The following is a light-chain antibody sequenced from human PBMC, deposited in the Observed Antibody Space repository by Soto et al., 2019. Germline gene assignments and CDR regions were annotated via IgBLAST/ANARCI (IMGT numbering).Light chain of an antibody. Sequence: ETVMTQSPASLSVSPGERATLSCRASHSVSSNLAWYQQKPGQAPRLLIYGSSTRATGIPARFSGGGSGTDFTLTISSLQSEDFGVYYCQQYNNWPSTFGQGTKLEIK. CDR1: HSVSSN. J-gene: IGKJ2*01. CDR3: QQYNNWPST. CDR2: GSS. V-gene: IGKV3-15*01.